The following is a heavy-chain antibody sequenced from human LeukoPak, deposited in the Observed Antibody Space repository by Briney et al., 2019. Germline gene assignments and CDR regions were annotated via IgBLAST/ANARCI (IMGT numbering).Heavy chain of an antibody. V-gene: IGHV1-69*05. CDR1: GGTFTSYA. J-gene: IGHJ5*02. CDR3: ARTVSLHNWFDP. Sequence: ASVKVSCKASGGTFTSYAISWVRQAPGQGLEWMGGIIPIFGTANYAQKFQGRVTITTDESTSTAYMELSSLRSEDTAVYYCARTVSLHNWFDPWGQGTLVTVSS. D-gene: IGHD1-14*01. CDR2: IIPIFGTA.